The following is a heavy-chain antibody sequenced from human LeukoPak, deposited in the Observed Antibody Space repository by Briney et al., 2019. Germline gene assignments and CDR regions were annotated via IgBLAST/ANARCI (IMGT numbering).Heavy chain of an antibody. J-gene: IGHJ4*02. D-gene: IGHD6-6*01. V-gene: IGHV4-34*01. CDR1: GGSFSGYY. CDR3: ARGHFVAARPKLPYDY. CDR2: INHSGST. Sequence: SETLSLTCAVYGGSFSGYYWSWICQPPGKGLEWIGEINHSGSTNYNPSLKSRVTISVDTSKNQFSLKLSSVTAADTAVYYCARGHFVAARPKLPYDYWGQGTLVTVSS.